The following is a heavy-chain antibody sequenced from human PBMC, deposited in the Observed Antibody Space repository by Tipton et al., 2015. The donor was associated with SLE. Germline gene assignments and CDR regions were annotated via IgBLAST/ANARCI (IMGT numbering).Heavy chain of an antibody. CDR3: ARDSLNWGTYYHGIDV. D-gene: IGHD7-27*01. CDR1: GGPINSYF. V-gene: IGHV4-59*01. Sequence: TLSLTCTVSGGPINSYFWSWIRQPPGKGLEWIGHVYYTGSTRYNPSPKSRLTISVDTSKNQFSLRLNSVTAADAAVYYCARDSLNWGTYYHGIDVWGQGTTVTVSS. CDR2: VYYTGST. J-gene: IGHJ6*02.